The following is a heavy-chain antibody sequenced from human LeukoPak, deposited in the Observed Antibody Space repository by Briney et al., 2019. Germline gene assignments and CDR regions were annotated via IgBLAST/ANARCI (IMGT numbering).Heavy chain of an antibody. D-gene: IGHD3-3*01. CDR2: IYYSGST. Sequence: TLSLTCTVSGGSIISGGYYWSWIRQHPGKGLEWIGYIYYSGSTYYNPSLKSRVTISVDTSKNQFSLKLSSVTAADTAVYYCARPLLEWLLGAFDIWGQGTMATVSS. J-gene: IGHJ3*02. CDR1: GGSIISGGYY. CDR3: ARPLLEWLLGAFDI. V-gene: IGHV4-31*03.